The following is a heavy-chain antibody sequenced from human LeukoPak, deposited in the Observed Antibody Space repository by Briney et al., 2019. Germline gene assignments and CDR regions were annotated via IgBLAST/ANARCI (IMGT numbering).Heavy chain of an antibody. D-gene: IGHD1-26*01. V-gene: IGHV3-74*01. Sequence: GGSLRLSCAASGFTFSSYWMHWVRHAPGKGLVWVSRINSDGSSTSYADSVKGRFTISRDNAKNTLYLQMNSLRAEDTAVYYCARVRTVGATTGGYFDYWGQGTLVTVSS. J-gene: IGHJ4*02. CDR1: GFTFSSYW. CDR2: INSDGSST. CDR3: ARVRTVGATTGGYFDY.